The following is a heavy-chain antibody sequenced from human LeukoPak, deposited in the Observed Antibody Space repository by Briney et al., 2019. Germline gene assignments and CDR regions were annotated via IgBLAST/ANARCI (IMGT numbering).Heavy chain of an antibody. CDR1: GFTFSSYA. V-gene: IGHV3-23*01. J-gene: IGHJ4*02. CDR3: AKRGATGKYY. D-gene: IGHD1-26*01. CDR2: ISGSGGIT. Sequence: GGSLRLSCAASGFTFSSYAMSWVRQAPGQGLEWVSAISGSGGITNYAHPVKGRFTISRDNSTSTPYLELNSLRAEDTAVYYCAKRGATGKYYWGEGTLVTVSS.